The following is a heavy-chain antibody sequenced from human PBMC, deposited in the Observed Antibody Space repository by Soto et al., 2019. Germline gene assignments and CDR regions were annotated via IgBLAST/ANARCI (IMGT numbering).Heavy chain of an antibody. CDR1: GYSFTIYW. J-gene: IGHJ4*02. V-gene: IGHV5-51*01. CDR3: ARGDTAMAPYYFDY. D-gene: IGHD5-18*01. Sequence: GESLKISCKGSGYSFTIYWIAWVRQMPGKGLEWMGIIYPGDSETRYSPSFQGQVTISADKSINTAYLQWSSLRASDTAMYYCARGDTAMAPYYFDYWGQGTPVTVSS. CDR2: IYPGDSET.